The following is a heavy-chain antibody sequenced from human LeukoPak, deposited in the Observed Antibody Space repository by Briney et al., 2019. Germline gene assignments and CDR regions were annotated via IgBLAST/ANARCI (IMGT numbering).Heavy chain of an antibody. Sequence: GGSLRLSCAASGFTFSSYTMTWVRQAPGKGLEWVSCISSGSSYIYYGDTLKGRFTISRDNAKNSLYLQMDNLRGEDTAIYYCARALTPASGWLGSWGQGTLVTVSS. J-gene: IGHJ5*01. CDR2: ISSGSSYI. D-gene: IGHD6-19*01. CDR1: GFTFSSYT. V-gene: IGHV3-21*01. CDR3: ARALTPASGWLGS.